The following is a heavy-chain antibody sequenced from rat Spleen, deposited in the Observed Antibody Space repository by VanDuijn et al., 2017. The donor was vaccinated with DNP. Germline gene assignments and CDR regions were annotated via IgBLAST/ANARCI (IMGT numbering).Heavy chain of an antibody. CDR2: IIYDGSRT. CDR1: GFTFSDYN. CDR3: ARPFNYGGYSGWFAY. Sequence: EVQLVESGGGLVQPGRSLNLSCAASGFTFSDYNMAWVRQAPKKGLEWVATIIYDGSRTYYRDSVKGRFTISRDNAKSTLYLQMDSLRSEDTATYSCARPFNYGGYSGWFAYWGKGTLVTVSS. V-gene: IGHV5-7*01. J-gene: IGHJ3*01. D-gene: IGHD1-11*01.